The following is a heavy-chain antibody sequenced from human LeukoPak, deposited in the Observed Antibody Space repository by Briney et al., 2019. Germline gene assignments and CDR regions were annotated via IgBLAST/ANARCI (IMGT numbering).Heavy chain of an antibody. CDR1: GYTLTELS. CDR2: IIPIFGTA. J-gene: IGHJ3*02. D-gene: IGHD5-24*01. Sequence: SAKVSCKVSGYTLTELSMRWVRQAPGRRLEWMGGIIPIFGTANYAQKFQGRVTITTDESTSTAYMELSSLRSEDTAVYYCARMGWLQPHAFDIWGQGTMVTVSS. V-gene: IGHV1-69*05. CDR3: ARMGWLQPHAFDI.